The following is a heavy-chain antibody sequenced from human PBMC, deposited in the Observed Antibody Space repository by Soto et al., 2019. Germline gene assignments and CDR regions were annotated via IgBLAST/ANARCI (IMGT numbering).Heavy chain of an antibody. Sequence: SQTLSLTCAITGDSVSSNSAGWSWVRQSPSRGLEWLGRTYYRSKWYYEYAVSVRGRITINPDTSKDQYSLQLNSVTPEDTAVYFCARGEQYSGRIFDYWGQGTMVTVSS. CDR1: GDSVSSNSAG. D-gene: IGHD1-26*01. CDR2: TYYRSKWYY. J-gene: IGHJ4*01. CDR3: ARGEQYSGRIFDY. V-gene: IGHV6-1*01.